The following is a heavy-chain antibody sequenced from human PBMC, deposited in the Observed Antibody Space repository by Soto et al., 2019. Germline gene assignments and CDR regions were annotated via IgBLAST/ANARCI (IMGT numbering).Heavy chain of an antibody. V-gene: IGHV3-23*01. CDR1: GFTFSSYD. J-gene: IGHJ4*02. D-gene: IGHD3-16*02. CDR2: ISGTRRST. Sequence: GGSLRLSCAASGFTFSSYDMSWVRQAPGKRLEWVSDISGTRRSTSYPHSLNGRLTISTHNSKNTPYLKMNRPRAADTAVYYCDKDIHLGELSLYPADYWGQGTLVTVSS. CDR3: DKDIHLGELSLYPADY.